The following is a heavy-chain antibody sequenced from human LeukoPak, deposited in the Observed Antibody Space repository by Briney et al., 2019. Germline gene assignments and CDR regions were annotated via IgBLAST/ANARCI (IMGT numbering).Heavy chain of an antibody. D-gene: IGHD2-21*02. CDR2: ISGSGDST. Sequence: GGSLRLSCAVSGFTFRNYGMSWVHQAPGKGLEWVSAISGSGDSTYYTDSVKGRFTISRDNDKNTLYLQMSSLRDEDTAIYYCAKGHGDWYFYYFDYWGQGTLVTVSS. J-gene: IGHJ4*02. V-gene: IGHV3-23*01. CDR1: GFTFRNYG. CDR3: AKGHGDWYFYYFDY.